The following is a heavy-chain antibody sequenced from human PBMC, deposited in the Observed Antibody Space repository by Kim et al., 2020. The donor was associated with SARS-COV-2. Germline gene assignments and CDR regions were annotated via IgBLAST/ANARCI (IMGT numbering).Heavy chain of an antibody. CDR3: ARDGYNSYGMDV. V-gene: IGHV4-59*01. Sequence: NYNPSLKTRFTISVKPTKKQFSRKLGSVTAADTAVYYCARDGYNSYGMDVWGQGTTVTVSS. J-gene: IGHJ6*02.